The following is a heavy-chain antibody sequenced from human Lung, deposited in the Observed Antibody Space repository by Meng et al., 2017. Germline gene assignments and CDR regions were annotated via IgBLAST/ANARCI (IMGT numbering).Heavy chain of an antibody. V-gene: IGHV3-21*01. J-gene: IGHJ4*02. CDR3: ARDFSAAMRFDY. D-gene: IGHD6-25*01. CDR2: ISSSNSYI. Sequence: EVQLVESGGGLVKPGGSLRLSCAASGFNFSGHTMNWVRQAPGKGLEWVSSISSSNSYIYYADSVKGRFTISRDNAKNSLYLQMNSLRAEDTAVYYCARDFSAAMRFDYWGQGTLVTVSS. CDR1: GFNFSGHT.